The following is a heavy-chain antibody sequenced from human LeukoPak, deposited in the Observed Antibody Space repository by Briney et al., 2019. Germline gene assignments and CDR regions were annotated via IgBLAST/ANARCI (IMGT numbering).Heavy chain of an antibody. J-gene: IGHJ5*02. V-gene: IGHV4-61*02. D-gene: IGHD1-20*01. CDR2: IYTSGST. Sequence: SETLSLTCTVSGGSISSGSYYWSWIRRPAGKGLEWIGRIYTSGSTNYNPSLKSRVTISVDTSKNQFSLKLSSVTAADTAVYYCARDNWIRPYNWFDPWGQGTLVTVSS. CDR3: ARDNWIRPYNWFDP. CDR1: GGSISSGSYY.